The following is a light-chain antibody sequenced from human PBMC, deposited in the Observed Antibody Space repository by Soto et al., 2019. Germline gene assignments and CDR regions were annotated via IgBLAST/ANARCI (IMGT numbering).Light chain of an antibody. J-gene: IGLJ1*01. V-gene: IGLV2-8*01. Sequence: QSALTQPPSASGSPGQSVTISCTGTSSDVGNYNYVSWNQQHPGRAPKLMIYELNKRPSGVPDRFSSSKSGNTASLTVSGLQAEDEAEYYGSAYAGTNTPDVFGTGTKMTVL. CDR2: ELN. CDR1: SSDVGNYNY. CDR3: SAYAGTNTPDV.